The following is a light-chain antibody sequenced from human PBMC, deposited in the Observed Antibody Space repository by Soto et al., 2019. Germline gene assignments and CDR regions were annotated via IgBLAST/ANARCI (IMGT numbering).Light chain of an antibody. CDR3: QQYGDSPWT. V-gene: IGKV3-20*01. CDR1: QSVSSN. CDR2: DAS. J-gene: IGKJ1*01. Sequence: EIVLTQSPANLSLSPGERATLSCRASQSVSSNLAWYQQKPGQAPRLLIFDASNRATGIPARFSGSGSGTDFTLTISRLEPEDFAVYYCQQYGDSPWTVGQGTKVDIK.